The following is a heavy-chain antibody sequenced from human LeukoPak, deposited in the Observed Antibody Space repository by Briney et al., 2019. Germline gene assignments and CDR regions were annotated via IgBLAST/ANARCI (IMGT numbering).Heavy chain of an antibody. CDR3: ARAAVNHGDAFDI. D-gene: IGHD1-14*01. Sequence: SETLSLTCTVSGGSISSYHWSWIRQPPGKGLEWIGYIYYTGSTNYNPSLKSRVTISVDTSKNQFSLKLSSVTAADTAVYYCARAAVNHGDAFDIWGQGTMVTVSS. CDR2: IYYTGST. V-gene: IGHV4-59*08. CDR1: GGSISSYH. J-gene: IGHJ3*02.